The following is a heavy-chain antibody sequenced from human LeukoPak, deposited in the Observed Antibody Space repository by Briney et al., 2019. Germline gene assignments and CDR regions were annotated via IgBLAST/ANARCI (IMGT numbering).Heavy chain of an antibody. J-gene: IGHJ4*02. V-gene: IGHV4-38-2*02. CDR3: ARRDLGYSSSWSQSGYYFDY. D-gene: IGHD6-13*01. CDR1: GYSISSGYY. Sequence: SETLSLTCTVSGYSISSGYYWGWIRQPPGKGLEWIGSIYHSGSTYYNPSLKSRVTISVDTSKNQFSLKLSSVTAADTAVYYCARRDLGYSSSWSQSGYYFDYWGQGTLVTVSS. CDR2: IYHSGST.